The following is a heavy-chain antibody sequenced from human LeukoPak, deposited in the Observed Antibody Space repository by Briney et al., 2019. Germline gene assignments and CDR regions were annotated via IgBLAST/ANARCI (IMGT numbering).Heavy chain of an antibody. J-gene: IGHJ4*02. CDR2: IYYTGSA. CDR1: GASITSSSFY. Sequence: SETLSLTCSVSGASITSSSFYWGWIRQPPGKGLEWIGSIYYTGSADYNPSLKSRVTISVDTSKNQFSLKLSSVTAADTAVYYCARGPHTGVNYYDSSGYYYWGQGTLVTVSS. D-gene: IGHD3-22*01. CDR3: ARGPHTGVNYYDSSGYYY. V-gene: IGHV4-39*07.